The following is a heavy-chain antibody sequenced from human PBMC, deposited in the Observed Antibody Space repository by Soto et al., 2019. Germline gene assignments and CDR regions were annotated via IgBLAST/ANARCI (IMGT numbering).Heavy chain of an antibody. J-gene: IGHJ6*02. CDR3: AKVTKRAAAGRYEYYKYGMDV. Sequence: GGSLRLSCEASGFTFSSYTMTWVRQAPGKGLEWVSAISGSGGSSYYAASVKGRFTISRDNSKNTLFLQMNGLRAEDTAVYYCAKVTKRAAAGRYEYYKYGMDVWGQGTTVTVSS. V-gene: IGHV3-23*01. D-gene: IGHD6-13*01. CDR2: ISGSGGSS. CDR1: GFTFSSYT.